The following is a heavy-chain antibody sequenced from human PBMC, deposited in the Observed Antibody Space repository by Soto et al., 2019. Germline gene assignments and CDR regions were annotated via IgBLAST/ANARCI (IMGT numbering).Heavy chain of an antibody. Sequence: SETLSLTCTVSGGSISSGGYYWSWIRQHPGKGLEWIGYIYYSGSTYYNPSLKSRVTISVDTSKNQFSLKLSSVTAADTAVYYCARVVTMVRGVMLGYYYMDVWGKGTTVTVSS. V-gene: IGHV4-31*03. CDR3: ARVVTMVRGVMLGYYYMDV. D-gene: IGHD3-10*01. CDR2: IYYSGST. CDR1: GGSISSGGYY. J-gene: IGHJ6*03.